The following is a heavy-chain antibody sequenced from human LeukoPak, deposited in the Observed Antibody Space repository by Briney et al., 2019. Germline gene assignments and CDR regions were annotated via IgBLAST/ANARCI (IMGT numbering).Heavy chain of an antibody. CDR2: IIPIFGTA. Sequence: ASVKVSCKASGGTFSSYAISWVRQAPGQGLEWMGRIIPIFGTANYAQKFQSRVTITTDESTSTAYMELSSLRSEDTAVYYCARGQLQLWGAYYYDSSGYFDYWGQGTLVTVSS. CDR3: ARGQLQLWGAYYYDSSGYFDY. V-gene: IGHV1-69*05. J-gene: IGHJ4*02. CDR1: GGTFSSYA. D-gene: IGHD3-22*01.